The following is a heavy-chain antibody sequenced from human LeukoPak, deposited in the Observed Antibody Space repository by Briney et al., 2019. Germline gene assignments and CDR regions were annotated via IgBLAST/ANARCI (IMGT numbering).Heavy chain of an antibody. V-gene: IGHV3-20*01. CDR1: GFNFEDYG. CDR2: INWNGGVT. CDR3: ARVRGYYYDSSPEGYLDF. J-gene: IGHJ4*02. D-gene: IGHD3-22*01. Sequence: GGSLRLSCVASGFNFEDYGMAWVRQAPGKGLEWVSAINWNGGVTDYADSVKGRLTISRDNAKNSLFSQINSLRAEDTAMYHCARVRGYYYDSSPEGYLDFWGQGTLVTVSS.